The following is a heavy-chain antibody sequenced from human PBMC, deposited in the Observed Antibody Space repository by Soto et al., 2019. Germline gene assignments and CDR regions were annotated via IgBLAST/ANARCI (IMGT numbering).Heavy chain of an antibody. Sequence: SETLSLTCAVYGGSFSGYYWSWIRQPPGKGLEWIGEINHSGSTNYNPSLKSRVTISADTSKNQFSLKLSSVTAADTAVYYCARARGLYGDPRRGAFDIWGQGTMVTVSS. V-gene: IGHV4-34*01. CDR2: INHSGST. D-gene: IGHD4-17*01. J-gene: IGHJ3*02. CDR1: GGSFSGYY. CDR3: ARARGLYGDPRRGAFDI.